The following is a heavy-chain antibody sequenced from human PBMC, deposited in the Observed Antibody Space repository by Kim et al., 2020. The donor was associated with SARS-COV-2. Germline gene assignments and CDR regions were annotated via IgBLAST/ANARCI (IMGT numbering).Heavy chain of an antibody. Sequence: ENDAQKFQGRVTITAVEATSTVYMELSSLRSEDTAVYYCASGGLGIHFDYWGQGTLVTVSS. CDR3: ASGGLGIHFDY. CDR2: E. D-gene: IGHD3-16*01. V-gene: IGHV1-69*01. J-gene: IGHJ4*02.